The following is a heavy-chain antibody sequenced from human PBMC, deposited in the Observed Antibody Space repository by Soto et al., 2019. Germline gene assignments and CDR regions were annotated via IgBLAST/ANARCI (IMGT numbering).Heavy chain of an antibody. J-gene: IGHJ4*02. V-gene: IGHV3-30-3*01. CDR3: ARDSPAVSGSYRYLDY. Sequence: QVLLVESGGGVVQLGTSLRLSCAASGFTFSSYAMHWVRQAPGKGLEWVAVTSHDGSNKYYADSVKGRFTISRDNSKNTLYVQMNSLRGEDTAVYYCARDSPAVSGSYRYLDYWGQGTLVTVSS. D-gene: IGHD3-16*02. CDR2: TSHDGSNK. CDR1: GFTFSSYA.